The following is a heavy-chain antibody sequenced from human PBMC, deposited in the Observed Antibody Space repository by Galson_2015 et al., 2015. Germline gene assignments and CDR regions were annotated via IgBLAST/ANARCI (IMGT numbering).Heavy chain of an antibody. CDR2: LYFSGSS. Sequence: QYPGKCLEWIGYLYFSGSSFYNPSLKSRVTISVDTSKNQFSLKLSSVTAADTAVYYCARAQYNYDSNGYCHYFDSWGQGTLVTVSS. V-gene: IGHV4-31*02. D-gene: IGHD3-22*01. J-gene: IGHJ4*02. CDR3: ARAQYNYDSNGYCHYFDS.